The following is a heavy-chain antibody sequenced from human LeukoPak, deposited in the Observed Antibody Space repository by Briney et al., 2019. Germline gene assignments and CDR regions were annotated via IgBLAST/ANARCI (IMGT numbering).Heavy chain of an antibody. CDR3: ARHENWGGPDY. D-gene: IGHD7-27*01. Sequence: SETLSLTCTVSGGSISSSSHYWGWIRQPPGKGLEWIGSIYHRGSTYYNTSLKDRVTMSVDTSKNQFSLKLSSVTAADTAFYYCARHENWGGPDYWGQGTLVTVSS. CDR2: IYHRGST. CDR1: GGSISSSSHY. J-gene: IGHJ4*02. V-gene: IGHV4-39*01.